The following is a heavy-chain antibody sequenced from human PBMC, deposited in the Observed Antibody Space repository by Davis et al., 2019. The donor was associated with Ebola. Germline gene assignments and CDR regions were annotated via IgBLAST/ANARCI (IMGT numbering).Heavy chain of an antibody. CDR3: ARDQERWLQFWYGMDV. D-gene: IGHD5-24*01. V-gene: IGHV3-7*01. J-gene: IGHJ6*02. CDR1: GFTFSSYW. CDR2: IKQDGSEK. Sequence: ETLSLTCAASGFTFSSYWMSWVRQAPGKGLEWVANIKQDGSEKYYVDSVKGRFTISRDNSKNTLYLQMNSLRAEDTAVYYCARDQERWLQFWYGMDVWGQGTTVTVSS.